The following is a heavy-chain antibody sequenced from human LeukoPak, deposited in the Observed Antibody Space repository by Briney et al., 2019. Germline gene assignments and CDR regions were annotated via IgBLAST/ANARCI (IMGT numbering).Heavy chain of an antibody. Sequence: GASVKVSCKASGYTFTGYYMYWVRQAPGQGLEWMGWINPNSGGTNYAQKFQGRVTMTRDTSISTAYMELSRLRSDDTAVYYCARDRGIGTSFDYWGQGTLVTVSS. V-gene: IGHV1-2*02. D-gene: IGHD1-1*01. J-gene: IGHJ4*02. CDR3: ARDRGIGTSFDY. CDR1: GYTFTGYY. CDR2: INPNSGGT.